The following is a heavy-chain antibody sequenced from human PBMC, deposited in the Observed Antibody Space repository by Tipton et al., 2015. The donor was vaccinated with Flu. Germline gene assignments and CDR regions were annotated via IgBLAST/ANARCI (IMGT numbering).Heavy chain of an antibody. D-gene: IGHD2-21*02. CDR3: ARASSPVVVTCIRFDY. J-gene: IGHJ4*02. V-gene: IGHV4-38-2*02. Sequence: TLSLTCSVSGDAVASDYYWGWIRQFPGKGLEWIGNIHRTGSSYYNPSLKSRVSMSLDRSKNQFSLKLTSVTAADTAVYYCARASSPVVVTCIRFDYWGQG. CDR1: GDAVASDYY. CDR2: IHRTGSS.